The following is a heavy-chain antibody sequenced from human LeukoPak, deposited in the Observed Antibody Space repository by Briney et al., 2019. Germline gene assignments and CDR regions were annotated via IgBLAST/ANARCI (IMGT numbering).Heavy chain of an antibody. V-gene: IGHV3-21*01. Sequence: GGSLRLSCAASGFTFSSYSMNWVRQAPGKGLEWVSSISSRSSYIDYADSLKGRFTISRDHAKNSLYLQMNSLRAEDTAVYYCARGKEPVAGSLSHFDYWGQGTLVTVSS. CDR2: ISSRSSYI. CDR3: ARGKEPVAGSLSHFDY. CDR1: GFTFSSYS. D-gene: IGHD6-19*01. J-gene: IGHJ4*02.